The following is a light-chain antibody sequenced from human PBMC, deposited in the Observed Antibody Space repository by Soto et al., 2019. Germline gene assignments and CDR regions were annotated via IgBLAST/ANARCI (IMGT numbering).Light chain of an antibody. J-gene: IGLJ2*01. V-gene: IGLV2-14*01. Sequence: QSALTQPASVSGSPGQSITISCTGSSSDVGAYNYVSWYQQHPGKAPRLMIYEVTNRPSGVSNRFSGSKSANTASPTITGLPAAEDAAYYCCSSTTGSTLVVFGGGTKLTVL. CDR1: SSDVGAYNY. CDR2: EVT. CDR3: CSSTTGSTLVV.